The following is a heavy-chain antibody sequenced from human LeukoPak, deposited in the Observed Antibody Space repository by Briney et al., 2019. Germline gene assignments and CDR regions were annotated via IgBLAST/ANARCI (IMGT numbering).Heavy chain of an antibody. V-gene: IGHV3-23*01. CDR2: ISGSGGST. Sequence: PGGSLRLFCAASGFTFSSYAMSWVRQAPGKGLEWVSAISGSGGSTYYADSVKGRFTISRDNSKNTLYLQMNSLRAEDTAVYYCAKDRGLRYFPNWFDPWGQGTLVTVSS. CDR1: GFTFSSYA. D-gene: IGHD3-9*01. J-gene: IGHJ5*02. CDR3: AKDRGLRYFPNWFDP.